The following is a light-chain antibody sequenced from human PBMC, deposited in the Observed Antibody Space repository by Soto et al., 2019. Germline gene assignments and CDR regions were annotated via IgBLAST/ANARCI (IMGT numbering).Light chain of an antibody. J-gene: IGLJ6*01. CDR3: SSYAGSRTYV. Sequence: QSALTQPASVSGSPGQSITISCTGTSSDVGGYNSVSWYQQHPGKAPKLMIYEVSNRPSGVSNRFSGSKSGNTASLTISGLQAEDEADYYCSSYAGSRTYVFGSGTKLTVL. CDR2: EVS. V-gene: IGLV2-14*01. CDR1: SSDVGGYNS.